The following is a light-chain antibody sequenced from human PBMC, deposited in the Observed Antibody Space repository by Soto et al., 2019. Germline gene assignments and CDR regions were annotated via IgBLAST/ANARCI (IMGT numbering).Light chain of an antibody. Sequence: EIVLTQSPGTLSLSPGERATLSCRASQSVSSSYLAWYQQKPGQAPRLLIYGASSRATCIPDRFSGSGSGTDLSLTITRLEPEDFAVYYCQQYGSSPRTFGHGTKVEIK. V-gene: IGKV3-20*01. CDR3: QQYGSSPRT. J-gene: IGKJ1*01. CDR1: QSVSSSY. CDR2: GAS.